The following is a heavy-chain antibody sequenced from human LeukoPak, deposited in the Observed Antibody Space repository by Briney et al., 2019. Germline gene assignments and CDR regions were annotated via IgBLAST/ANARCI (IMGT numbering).Heavy chain of an antibody. CDR3: ASLGYCTNGVCYSFDY. J-gene: IGHJ4*02. D-gene: IGHD2-8*01. CDR2: IYYSGST. CDR1: GGSISSYY. V-gene: IGHV4-59*01. Sequence: PSETLSLXCTVSGGSISSYYWSWIRQPPGKGLEWIGYIYYSGSTNYNPSLKSRVTISVDTSKNQFSLKLSSVTAADTAAYYCASLGYCTNGVCYSFDYWGQGTLVTVSS.